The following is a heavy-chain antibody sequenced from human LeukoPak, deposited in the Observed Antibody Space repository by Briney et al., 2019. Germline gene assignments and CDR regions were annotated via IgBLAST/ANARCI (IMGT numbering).Heavy chain of an antibody. D-gene: IGHD2-21*02. CDR2: IYYSGST. V-gene: IGHV4-59*12. J-gene: IGHJ6*02. CDR3: ARDRVPTAIRYSYYYGMDV. CDR1: GGSISSYY. Sequence: SETLSLTCTVSGGSISSYYWSWIRQPPGKGLEWIGYIYYSGSTNYNPSLKSRVTISVDTSKNQFSLKLSSVTAADTAVYYCARDRVPTAIRYSYYYGMDVWGQGTTVAVSS.